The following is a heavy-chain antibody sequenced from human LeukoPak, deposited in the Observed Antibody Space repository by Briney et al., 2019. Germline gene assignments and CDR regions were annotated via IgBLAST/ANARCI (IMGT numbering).Heavy chain of an antibody. CDR2: IRSKAYGSTT. J-gene: IGHJ4*02. Sequence: PGGSLRLSRTASGFTFGDYAMSWFRQAPGKGVEWVGFIRSKAYGSTTEYAAAVKGKFTISRDDSKSIAYLQMNSLKTEDTAVYYCTRGGINGANPCYWGQGTLVTVSS. D-gene: IGHD4/OR15-4a*01. CDR1: GFTFGDYA. CDR3: TRGGINGANPCY. V-gene: IGHV3-49*03.